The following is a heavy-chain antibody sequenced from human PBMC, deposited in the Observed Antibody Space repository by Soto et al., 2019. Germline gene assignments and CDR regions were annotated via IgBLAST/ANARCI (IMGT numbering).Heavy chain of an antibody. V-gene: IGHV4-59*01. CDR1: GDSINTNY. CDR3: ARGRAVSKSFYFDY. CDR2: IHYTGST. Sequence: QVQLQESGPGLVKPSETLSLTCSVSGDSINTNYWNWIRQSPSKGPEWIGYIHYTGSTDQNPSLKSRVTMSMDTSKNQFSMTLTSVTAADTAVYYCARGRAVSKSFYFDYCGQGTLVAVSS. J-gene: IGHJ4*02. D-gene: IGHD6-19*01.